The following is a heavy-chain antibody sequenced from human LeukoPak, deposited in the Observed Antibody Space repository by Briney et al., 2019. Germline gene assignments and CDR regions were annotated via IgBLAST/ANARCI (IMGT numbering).Heavy chain of an antibody. V-gene: IGHV1-46*01. Sequence: ASVKVSCKASGYTFTGYYMHWVRQAPGQGLEWMGIINPSGGSTSYAQKFQGRVTMTRDTSTSTVYMELSSLRSEDTAVYYCARAPRGNWFDPWGQGTLVTVSS. CDR3: ARAPRGNWFDP. CDR2: INPSGGST. J-gene: IGHJ5*02. CDR1: GYTFTGYY.